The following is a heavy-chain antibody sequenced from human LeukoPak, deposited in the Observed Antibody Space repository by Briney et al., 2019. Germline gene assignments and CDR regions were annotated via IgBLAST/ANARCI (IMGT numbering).Heavy chain of an antibody. CDR1: GFIFSSYW. J-gene: IGHJ3*02. Sequence: GGSLRLSCAASGFIFSSYWMTWVRQAPGKGLEWVANIKQDGSEKYYVDSVKGRFTISRDNAKNSLYLQMNSLRAEDTTVYYCARGGGLDIWGQGTMVTVSS. CDR2: IKQDGSEK. CDR3: ARGGGLDI. V-gene: IGHV3-7*05.